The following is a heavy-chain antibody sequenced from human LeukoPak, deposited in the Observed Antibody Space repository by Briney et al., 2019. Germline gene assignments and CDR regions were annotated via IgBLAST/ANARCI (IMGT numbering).Heavy chain of an antibody. D-gene: IGHD6-6*01. CDR2: INHSGST. Sequence: PSETLSLTCAVYGGSFSGYYWSWIRQPPGKGLEWIGEINHSGSTNYNPSLKSRVTISVDTSKNQFSLKLSSVTAADTAVYYCTRGPLIVLARRRFDYWGQGTLVTVSS. CDR3: TRGPLIVLARRRFDY. J-gene: IGHJ4*02. CDR1: GGSFSGYY. V-gene: IGHV4-34*01.